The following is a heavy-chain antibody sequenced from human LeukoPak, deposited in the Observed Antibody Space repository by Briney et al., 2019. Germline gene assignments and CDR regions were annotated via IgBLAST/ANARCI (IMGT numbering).Heavy chain of an antibody. J-gene: IGHJ6*02. Sequence: PGGSLRLSCEGSGFTFSYYAMHWVRQAPGKGLEWVAVISSDGSNKYYADSVKGRFTISRDNSKNTLYLQTNSLRAEDTAVYYCARGGSSSSYYDYYGVDVWGQGTTVTVSS. CDR3: ARGGSSSSYYDYYGVDV. CDR2: ISSDGSNK. CDR1: GFTFSYYA. D-gene: IGHD6-6*01. V-gene: IGHV3-30-3*01.